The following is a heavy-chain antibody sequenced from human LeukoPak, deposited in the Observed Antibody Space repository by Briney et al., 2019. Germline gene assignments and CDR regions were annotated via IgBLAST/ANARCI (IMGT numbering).Heavy chain of an antibody. CDR2: ISSSSSYI. Sequence: GGSLRLSCAASGFTFSSYSMNWVRQAPGKGLEWVSSISSSSSYIYYADSVKGRFTISRDNSKNTLYLQMNSLRAEDTAVYYCARDKEGYSSGWHYYYGMDVWGQGTTVTVSS. V-gene: IGHV3-21*03. CDR1: GFTFSSYS. D-gene: IGHD6-25*01. J-gene: IGHJ6*02. CDR3: ARDKEGYSSGWHYYYGMDV.